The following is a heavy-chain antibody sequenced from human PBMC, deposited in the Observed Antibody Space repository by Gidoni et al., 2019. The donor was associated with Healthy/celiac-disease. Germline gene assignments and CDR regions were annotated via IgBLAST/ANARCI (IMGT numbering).Heavy chain of an antibody. CDR2: IYPGDSDT. CDR1: GYSFTSYW. CDR3: ARHTRITIFGVVQNWFDP. Sequence: EVQLVQSGAEVKTPGESLKISCKGSGYSFTSYWIGWVRQMPGKGLEWMGIIYPGDSDTRYSPSFQGQVTISADKTISTAYLQWSSLKASDTAMYYCARHTRITIFGVVQNWFDPWGQGTLVTVSS. J-gene: IGHJ5*02. D-gene: IGHD3-3*01. V-gene: IGHV5-51*01.